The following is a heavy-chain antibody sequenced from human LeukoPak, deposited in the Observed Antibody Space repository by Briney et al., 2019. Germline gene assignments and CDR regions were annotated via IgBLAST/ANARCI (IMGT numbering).Heavy chain of an antibody. J-gene: IGHJ4*02. CDR1: GFTFSDHD. CDR2: SKNKANSKAHTYTT. CDR3: ARDYGGSSPFDY. Sequence: GGSLRLSCAASGFTFSDHDMDWVRQAPGKGLEWLGRSKNKANSKAHTYTTEYAASVKGRFAVSRDDSRNSLYLQMNSLRAEDTAVYYCARDYGGSSPFDYWGQGTLVTVSS. V-gene: IGHV3-72*01. D-gene: IGHD4-23*01.